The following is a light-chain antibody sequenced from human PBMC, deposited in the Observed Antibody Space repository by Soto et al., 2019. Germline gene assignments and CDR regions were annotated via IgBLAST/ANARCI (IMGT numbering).Light chain of an antibody. Sequence: QAVVTQPPSVSGSPGQSVAISCTGTSSDVGNYNRVSWYQQPPGTAPKLMIYEVSNRPSGVPDRFSGSKSGNTASLTISGLQAEDEADYYCCSYTTSSTYVFGTGTQLTVL. V-gene: IGLV2-18*02. CDR1: SSDVGNYNR. J-gene: IGLJ1*01. CDR3: CSYTTSSTYV. CDR2: EVS.